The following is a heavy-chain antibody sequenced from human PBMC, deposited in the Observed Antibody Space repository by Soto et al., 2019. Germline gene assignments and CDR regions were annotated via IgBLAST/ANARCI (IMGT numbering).Heavy chain of an antibody. D-gene: IGHD6-19*01. J-gene: IGHJ3*02. CDR3: ARGMKAVAGNAFDI. V-gene: IGHV1-69*13. CDR1: GGTFSSYA. Sequence: ASVKVSCKASGGTFSSYAISWVRQAPGQGLEWMGGIIPIFGTANYAQKFQGRVTITADESTSTAYMELSSLRSEDTAVYYCARGMKAVAGNAFDIWGQGTMVTV. CDR2: IIPIFGTA.